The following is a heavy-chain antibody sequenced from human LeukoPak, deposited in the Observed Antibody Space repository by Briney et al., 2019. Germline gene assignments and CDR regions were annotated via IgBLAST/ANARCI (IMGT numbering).Heavy chain of an antibody. Sequence: GASVKVSCKASGGTFSNYAISWVRQAPGQGLEWMGGIIPIFGTANYAQKFRGRVTITADKSTRTAYMELSSLRSEDTAVYYCARDTRHRYCSSTSCYRGWLDPWGQGTLVTVSS. V-gene: IGHV1-69*06. CDR3: ARDTRHRYCSSTSCYRGWLDP. J-gene: IGHJ5*02. CDR1: GGTFSNYA. D-gene: IGHD2-2*01. CDR2: IIPIFGTA.